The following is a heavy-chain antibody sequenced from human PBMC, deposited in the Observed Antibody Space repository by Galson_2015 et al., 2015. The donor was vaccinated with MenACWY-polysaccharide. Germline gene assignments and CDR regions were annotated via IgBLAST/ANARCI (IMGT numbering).Heavy chain of an antibody. CDR3: ARGHLGLGV. Sequence: SLRLSCAASDFSVTASHMTWVRQSPGKGLEWVASIKKDGSEKYYVDSVKGRFTISRDNAKDSLYLQMNSLRAEDTAVYFCARGHLGLGVWGQGTTVTVSS. V-gene: IGHV3-7*01. J-gene: IGHJ6*02. CDR1: DFSVTASH. CDR2: IKKDGSEK.